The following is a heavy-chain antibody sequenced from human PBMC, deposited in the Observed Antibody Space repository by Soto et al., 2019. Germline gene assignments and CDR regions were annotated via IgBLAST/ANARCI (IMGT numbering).Heavy chain of an antibody. V-gene: IGHV3-9*01. CDR3: AKDSGIAAAGFYYYYYGMDV. Sequence: EVQLVESGGGLVQPGRSLRLSCAASGFTFDDYAMHWVRQAPGKGLEWVSGISWNSGSIGYADSVKGRFTISRDNAKNYLYLQMNSLRAEDTALYYCAKDSGIAAAGFYYYYYGMDVWGQGTTVTVSS. CDR2: ISWNSGSI. D-gene: IGHD6-13*01. J-gene: IGHJ6*02. CDR1: GFTFDDYA.